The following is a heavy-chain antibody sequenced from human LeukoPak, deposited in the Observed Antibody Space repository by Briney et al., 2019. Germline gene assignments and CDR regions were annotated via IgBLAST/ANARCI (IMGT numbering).Heavy chain of an antibody. CDR1: GYTFTSYA. CDR2: INTYTGNP. V-gene: IGHV7-4-1*02. Sequence: ASVKVSCKASGYTFTSYAMNWVRQAPGQGLEWMGWINTYTGNPTYAQGFTGRFVFSLDTSVSTAYLQLSSLKAEDTAVYYCARGGYCSGGSCSSAGLSHWGQGTLVTVSS. J-gene: IGHJ4*02. D-gene: IGHD2-15*01. CDR3: ARGGYCSGGSCSSAGLSH.